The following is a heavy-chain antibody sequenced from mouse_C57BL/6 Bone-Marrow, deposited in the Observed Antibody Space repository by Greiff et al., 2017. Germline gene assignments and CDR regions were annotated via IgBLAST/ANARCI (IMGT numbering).Heavy chain of an antibody. J-gene: IGHJ4*01. CDR1: GFTFSSYA. CDR3: AREGNLYYGNYEAMDY. Sequence: EVHLVESGGGLVKPGGSLKLSCAASGFTFSSYAMSWVRQTPEKRLEWVATISDGGSYTYYPDNVKGRFTISRDNAKNNLYLQMSHLKSEDTAMYYCAREGNLYYGNYEAMDYWGQGTSVTVSS. D-gene: IGHD2-1*01. V-gene: IGHV5-4*01. CDR2: ISDGGSYT.